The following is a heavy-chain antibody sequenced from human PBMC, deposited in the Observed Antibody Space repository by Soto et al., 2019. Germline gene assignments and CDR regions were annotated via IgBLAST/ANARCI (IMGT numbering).Heavy chain of an antibody. V-gene: IGHV3-64*01. Sequence: EVQLVESGGGLVQPGGSLRLSCAASGFTFSSYAMHWVRQAPGKGLEYVSAISSNGGSTHYANSVKGRFTISRDNSKNTLYLQMGSLRAEDMAVYYCARSDRYNNAFDIWGQGTMVTVSS. D-gene: IGHD1-1*01. CDR3: ARSDRYNNAFDI. J-gene: IGHJ3*02. CDR2: ISSNGGST. CDR1: GFTFSSYA.